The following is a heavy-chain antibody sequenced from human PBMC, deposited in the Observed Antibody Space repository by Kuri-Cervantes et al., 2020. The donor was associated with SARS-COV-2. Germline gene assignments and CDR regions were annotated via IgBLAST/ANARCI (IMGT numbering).Heavy chain of an antibody. D-gene: IGHD3-3*01. CDR2: IRYDGSNK. J-gene: IGHJ6*03. CDR1: GFTFGSYG. V-gene: IGHV3-30*02. Sequence: GGSLRLSCAASGFTFGSYGMHWVRQAPGKGLEWVAFIRYDGSNKYYADSVKGRFTISRDNSKNTLYLQMNSLRAEDTAVYYCAKDSIRFLEWLYYMDVWGKGTTVTVSS. CDR3: AKDSIRFLEWLYYMDV.